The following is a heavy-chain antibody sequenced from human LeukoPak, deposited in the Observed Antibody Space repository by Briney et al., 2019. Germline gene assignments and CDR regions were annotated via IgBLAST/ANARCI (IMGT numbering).Heavy chain of an antibody. D-gene: IGHD7-27*01. J-gene: IGHJ5*02. CDR1: GASVTDYY. CDR3: TRGHWGLQS. V-gene: IGHV4-59*02. CDR2: IHHSGNS. Sequence: SETLSLTCTVSGASVTDYYWSWIRQSPGKGLEWISYIHHSGNSDYNPSPRSRVTTSLDTSKNQFSLNLISVTAADTAVYYCTRGHWGLQSWSQGTLVTVSS.